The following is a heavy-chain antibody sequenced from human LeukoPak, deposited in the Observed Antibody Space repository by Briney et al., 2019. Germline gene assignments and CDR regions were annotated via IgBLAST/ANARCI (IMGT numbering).Heavy chain of an antibody. J-gene: IGHJ4*02. D-gene: IGHD6-19*01. Sequence: SGPTLVKPTQTRTLTCTFSVYSLTRSAMDGAWIRQPPGKALERLALIYWNDDQRYSPSLRSSITIAQDASKTQVVLTVTNLDPVDTATYCCSYAHTSSGFYHFWGQGTVVSVSS. CDR1: VYSLTRSAMD. CDR2: IYWNDDQ. CDR3: SYAHTSSGFYHF. V-gene: IGHV2-5*01.